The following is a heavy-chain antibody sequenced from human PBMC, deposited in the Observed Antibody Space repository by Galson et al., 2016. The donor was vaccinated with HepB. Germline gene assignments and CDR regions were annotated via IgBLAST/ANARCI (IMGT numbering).Heavy chain of an antibody. D-gene: IGHD2-2*03. CDR1: GFTVSSNY. CDR2: TYSGGST. Sequence: SLRLSCAASGFTVSSNYMSWVRQAPGKGLEWVSVTYSGGSTYYADSVKGRFTISRDNSKNTLYLQMNSLRAEDTAVYYCARVFGYCSSTSCSNWFDPWGQGTLVTVSS. V-gene: IGHV3-66*01. CDR3: ARVFGYCSSTSCSNWFDP. J-gene: IGHJ5*02.